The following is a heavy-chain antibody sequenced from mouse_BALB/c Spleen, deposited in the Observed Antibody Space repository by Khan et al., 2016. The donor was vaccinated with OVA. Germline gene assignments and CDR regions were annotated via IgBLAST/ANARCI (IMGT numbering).Heavy chain of an antibody. CDR3: ARDGYYLSWFAY. CDR1: GFNIKDTY. CDR2: IDPANGNT. Sequence: VQLQQSGAELVKPGASVKLSCTASGFNIKDTYMHWVKQRPEQGLEWIGRIDPANGNTKYDPKFQGKATITADTSSTTDYLQLSSLTSEDTAVYYCARDGYYLSWFAYWGKGTLVPVSA. V-gene: IGHV14-3*02. J-gene: IGHJ3*01. D-gene: IGHD2-3*01.